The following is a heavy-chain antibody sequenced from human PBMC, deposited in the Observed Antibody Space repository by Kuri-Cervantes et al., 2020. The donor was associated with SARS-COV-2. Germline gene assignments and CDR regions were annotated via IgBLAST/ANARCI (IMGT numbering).Heavy chain of an antibody. J-gene: IGHJ2*01. CDR2: IRYDGSNK. Sequence: GESLKISCAASGFTFSSYGMHWVRQAPGKGLERVAFIRYDGSNKYYADSVKGRFTISRDNSKNTLYLQMGSLRAEDMAVYYCARGPRSGTTVGYFDLWGRGTLVTVSS. D-gene: IGHD4-17*01. CDR1: GFTFSSYG. CDR3: ARGPRSGTTVGYFDL. V-gene: IGHV3-30*02.